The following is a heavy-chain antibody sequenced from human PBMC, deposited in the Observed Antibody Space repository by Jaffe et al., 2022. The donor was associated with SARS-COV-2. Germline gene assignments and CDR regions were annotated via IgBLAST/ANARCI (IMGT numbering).Heavy chain of an antibody. CDR1: GFTFSDYY. V-gene: IGHV3-11*01. CDR2: INSGGTAM. D-gene: IGHD5-12*01. J-gene: IGHJ5*02. CDR3: ARDHLDSGYNAGPDRTNWFDR. Sequence: QVQLVESGGGLVKPGGSLRLSCTASGFTFSDYYMAWIRQVPGKGLQWVSYINSGGTAMYYADSVKGRFTISRDNAKNSLYLQMSSLRAEDTALYYCARDHLDSGYNAGPDRTNWFDRWGQGTLVTVSS.